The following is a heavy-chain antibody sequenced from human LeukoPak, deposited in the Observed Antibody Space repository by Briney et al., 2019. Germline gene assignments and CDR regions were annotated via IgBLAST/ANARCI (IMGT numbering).Heavy chain of an antibody. CDR2: ISGGGGAT. CDR3: AKGIESSGSYYTCFDY. V-gene: IGHV3-23*01. J-gene: IGHJ4*02. Sequence: GGSLRLSCAASGFTFSNNAMSWVRQAPGKGLEWVSAISGGGGATYSADSVKGRFTISRDNSKNTLNLQMNSLRAEDTAVYYCAKGIESSGSYYTCFDYWGQGTLVTVSS. CDR1: GFTFSNNA. D-gene: IGHD1-26*01.